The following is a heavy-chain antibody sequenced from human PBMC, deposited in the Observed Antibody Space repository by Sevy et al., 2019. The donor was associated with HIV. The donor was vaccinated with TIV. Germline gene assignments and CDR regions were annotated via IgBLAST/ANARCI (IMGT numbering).Heavy chain of an antibody. J-gene: IGHJ6*02. CDR1: GFTFSSYS. D-gene: IGHD6-13*01. Sequence: GGSLRLSCAASGFTFSSYSMNWVRQAPGKGLEWVSYISSSSSTIYYADSVKGRFTISRDNAKNSLYLQMNSLRDEDTAVYYCARDGTAAGTGVRYYYYYGMDVRGQGTTVTVSS. V-gene: IGHV3-48*02. CDR3: ARDGTAAGTGVRYYYYYGMDV. CDR2: ISSSSSTI.